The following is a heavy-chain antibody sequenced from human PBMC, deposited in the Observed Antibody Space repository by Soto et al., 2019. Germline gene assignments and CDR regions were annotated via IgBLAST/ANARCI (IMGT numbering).Heavy chain of an antibody. CDR2: IDNTGGTI. V-gene: IGHV3-48*01. CDR1: GFTFSTYY. CDR3: ARDRAYYYMDV. Sequence: EVQLVESGGGLVQPGGSLRLSCTASGFTFSTYYINWVRQAPGKGLEWVSCIDNTGGTIYYADSVTGRFTVSRDNTKNSLHLQMNSLRAEDTAVYYCARDRAYYYMDVWGKGTTVTVSS. J-gene: IGHJ6*03. D-gene: IGHD3-10*01.